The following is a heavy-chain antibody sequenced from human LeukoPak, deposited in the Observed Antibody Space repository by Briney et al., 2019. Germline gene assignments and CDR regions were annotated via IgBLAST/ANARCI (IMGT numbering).Heavy chain of an antibody. J-gene: IGHJ4*02. CDR3: AKGLTTVTTLDDDGY. CDR1: GFTFSNYG. D-gene: IGHD4-17*01. V-gene: IGHV3-30*02. CDR2: IRYDGSNK. Sequence: GGSLRLSCGASGFTFSNYGMLWVRQAPGKGLEWVAFIRYDGSNKYYADSVKGRFTISRDNSKNTLYLQVNSLRAEDTAVYYCAKGLTTVTTLDDDGYWGQGTLVTVSS.